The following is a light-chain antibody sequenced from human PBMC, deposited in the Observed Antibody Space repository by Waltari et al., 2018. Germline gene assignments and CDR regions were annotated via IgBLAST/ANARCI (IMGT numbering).Light chain of an antibody. V-gene: IGKV1-12*01. CDR2: GSS. J-gene: IGKJ4*01. CDR3: QQANTVPRT. Sequence: DIQMTQSPSSVSASVGDRVTITCRASQGIGTWLAWYHQKPGKSPKLLIYGSSSLQSWVPPRFSGSGSETDFTLTINNLQTEDFATYSCQQANTVPRTFGGGTKVEIK. CDR1: QGIGTW.